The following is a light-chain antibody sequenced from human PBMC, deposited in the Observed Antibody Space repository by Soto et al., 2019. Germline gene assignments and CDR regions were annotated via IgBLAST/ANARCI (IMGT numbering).Light chain of an antibody. Sequence: EIVLTQSPATLSLSPGERATLSCRASQSVSSYLAWYQQKPGQAPRLLIYDASNRATGIPDRFSGSGSGTDFALTISSLEPEDVAVYYCQQRSNWPPTFGGGTKVDIK. CDR3: QQRSNWPPT. CDR2: DAS. V-gene: IGKV3-11*01. CDR1: QSVSSY. J-gene: IGKJ4*01.